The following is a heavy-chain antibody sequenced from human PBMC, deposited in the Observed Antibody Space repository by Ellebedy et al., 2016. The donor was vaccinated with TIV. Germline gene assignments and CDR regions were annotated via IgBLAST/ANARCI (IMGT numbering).Heavy chain of an antibody. Sequence: PGGSLRLSCAASGFTFSGYWMSWVRQAPGQGLEWVANIKQDGSEKYYVDSVKGRFTISRDNAKNSLYLQMNSLRAEDTAVYYCARQTVATSVNDAFDIWGLGTVVTVSS. J-gene: IGHJ3*02. CDR1: GFTFSGYW. CDR2: IKQDGSEK. D-gene: IGHD4-17*01. CDR3: ARQTVATSVNDAFDI. V-gene: IGHV3-7*01.